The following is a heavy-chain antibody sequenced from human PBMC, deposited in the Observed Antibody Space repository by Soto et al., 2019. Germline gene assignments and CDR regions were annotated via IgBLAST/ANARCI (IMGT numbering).Heavy chain of an antibody. CDR3: ARARWGDSSSPNFDY. CDR1: GYTFTSYG. Sequence: QVPLVQSGAEVKKPGASVKVSCKASGYTFTSYGISWVRQAPGQGLEWMGWISAYNGNTNYAQKLQGRVTMTTDTSTSTAYMELRSLRSDDTAVYYCARARWGDSSSPNFDYWGQGTLVTVSS. D-gene: IGHD6-6*01. J-gene: IGHJ4*02. V-gene: IGHV1-18*01. CDR2: ISAYNGNT.